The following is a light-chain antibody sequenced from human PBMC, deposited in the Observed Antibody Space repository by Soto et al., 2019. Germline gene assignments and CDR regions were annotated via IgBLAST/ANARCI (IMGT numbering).Light chain of an antibody. CDR1: SSDVGGYNF. CDR2: EVT. J-gene: IGLJ1*01. Sequence: QSALTQPASMSGSPGQSITISCTGTSSDVGGYNFVSWYQQHPDKAPKLMLYEVTKRPSGVSDRFSGSKSGNTASLTISGLQTEDEADYYCSSYTSRDTHVFGTGTKVTVL. V-gene: IGLV2-14*01. CDR3: SSYTSRDTHV.